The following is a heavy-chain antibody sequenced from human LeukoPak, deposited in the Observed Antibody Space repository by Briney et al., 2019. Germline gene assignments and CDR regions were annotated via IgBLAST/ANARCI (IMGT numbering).Heavy chain of an antibody. CDR2: VRSDDGST. D-gene: IGHD6-19*01. CDR3: ARRRYNSAGNYFGY. Sequence: SLRLSCAASGFPFSSYAMICVRHAPGKGLECVLGVRSDDGSTYYAESVKGRFTMSRDNSKNALYLQMNSLRADDTGVYCCARRRYNSAGNYFGYWGQRTLVTVSS. V-gene: IGHV3-23*01. CDR1: GFPFSSYA. J-gene: IGHJ4*02.